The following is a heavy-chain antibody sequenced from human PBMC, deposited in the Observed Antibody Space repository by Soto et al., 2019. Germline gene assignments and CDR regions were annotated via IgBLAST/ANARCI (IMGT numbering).Heavy chain of an antibody. Sequence: SVKASCKSPVYALIVYGIASVRQAPGQGLEWMGWISGYNGNTHYAQKFQGRVTMTTDTSTRTAYMELRSLRSDDTAVYYCARGDYGAPPDYWGQGTLVTVSS. V-gene: IGHV1-18*01. J-gene: IGHJ4*02. CDR3: ARGDYGAPPDY. D-gene: IGHD4-17*01. CDR1: VYALIVYG. CDR2: ISGYNGNT.